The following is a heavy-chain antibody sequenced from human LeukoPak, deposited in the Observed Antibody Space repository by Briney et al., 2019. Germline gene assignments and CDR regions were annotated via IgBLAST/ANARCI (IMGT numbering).Heavy chain of an antibody. CDR2: IKSKTDGGTT. CDR1: GFTFSNTW. D-gene: IGHD6-13*01. Sequence: GGSLRLSCAASGFTFSNTWMSWVRQAPGKGLEWLGRIKSKTDGGTTDYAAPVKGRFTISRDDSKNTLYLQMNSLKTEDTAVYYCAYWSSSSWNYWGQGTLVTVSS. V-gene: IGHV3-15*01. J-gene: IGHJ4*02. CDR3: AYWSSSSWNY.